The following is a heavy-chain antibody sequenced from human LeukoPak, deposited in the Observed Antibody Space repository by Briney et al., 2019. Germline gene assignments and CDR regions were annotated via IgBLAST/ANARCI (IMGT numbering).Heavy chain of an antibody. Sequence: PSETLSLTCAVYGGSFSGYYWSWIRQPPGKGLEWIGEINHSGSTNYNPSLKSRVTISVDTSKNQFSLKLSSVTAADTAVYYCAKDLSGLYDILTGKDAFDIWGQGTMVTVSS. V-gene: IGHV4-34*01. J-gene: IGHJ3*02. CDR3: AKDLSGLYDILTGKDAFDI. CDR1: GGSFSGYY. CDR2: INHSGST. D-gene: IGHD3-9*01.